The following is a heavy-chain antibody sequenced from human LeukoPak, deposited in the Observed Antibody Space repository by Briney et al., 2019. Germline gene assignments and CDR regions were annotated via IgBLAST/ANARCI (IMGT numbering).Heavy chain of an antibody. V-gene: IGHV4-59*01. Sequence: PSETLSLTCTVSGGSISSYYRSWIRQPPGTGLEWIGYIYYIGSTNYNHSLKSRVTISVDTSKSQFSLKLSSVTAADTAVYYCARIVDVVVTASPHFSWYFDLWGRGTLVTVSS. J-gene: IGHJ2*01. D-gene: IGHD2-21*02. CDR1: GGSISSYY. CDR2: IYYIGST. CDR3: ARIVDVVVTASPHFSWYFDL.